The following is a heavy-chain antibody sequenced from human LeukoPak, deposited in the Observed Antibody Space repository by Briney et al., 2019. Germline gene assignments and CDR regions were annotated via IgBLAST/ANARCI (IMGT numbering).Heavy chain of an antibody. J-gene: IGHJ3*02. CDR3: ASGAFDI. CDR2: IGSSGGST. D-gene: IGHD7-27*01. Sequence: PGGSLRLSCAASEFTFNNYPMSWVRQAPGKGLEWVSVIGSSGGSTHYADSVKGRFTISRDNSRNTLYLQMNSLRAEDTAVYYCASGAFDIWGQGTMVTVSS. CDR1: EFTFNNYP. V-gene: IGHV3-23*01.